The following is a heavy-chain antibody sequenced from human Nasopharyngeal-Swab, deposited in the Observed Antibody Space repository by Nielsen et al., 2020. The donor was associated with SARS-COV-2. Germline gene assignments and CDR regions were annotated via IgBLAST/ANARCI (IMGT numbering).Heavy chain of an antibody. Sequence: ASLKVSCKASGYTFTGYFLHWVRQAPGQGLEWMGRTSPNSGGTNYAQKFQGRVTMTSDTSISTTYIELSSLRSDDTDVYYCASPYCTNGVCYSRAGFDSWGQGSLVTVSS. J-gene: IGHJ4*02. D-gene: IGHD2-8*01. CDR1: GYTFTGYF. CDR2: TSPNSGGT. CDR3: ASPYCTNGVCYSRAGFDS. V-gene: IGHV1-2*05.